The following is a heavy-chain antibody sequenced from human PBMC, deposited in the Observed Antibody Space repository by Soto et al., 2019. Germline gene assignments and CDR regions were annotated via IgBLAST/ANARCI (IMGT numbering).Heavy chain of an antibody. CDR2: IYYSGST. D-gene: IGHD5-12*01. J-gene: IGHJ6*02. CDR3: ARAATGYDVRGDYYYYGMDV. Sequence: SETLSLTCTVSGGSISSYYWSWIRQPPGKGLEWIGYIYYSGSTNYNPSLKSRVPISVDTSKNQFSLKLSSVTAADTAVYYCARAATGYDVRGDYYYYGMDVWGQGTTVTVSS. V-gene: IGHV4-59*01. CDR1: GGSISSYY.